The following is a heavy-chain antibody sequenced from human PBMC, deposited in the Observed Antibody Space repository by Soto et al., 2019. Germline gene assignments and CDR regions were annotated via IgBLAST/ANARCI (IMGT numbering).Heavy chain of an antibody. J-gene: IGHJ3*02. CDR1: GGSISSGGYY. CDR2: IYYSGST. Sequence: QVQLQESGPGLVKPSQTLSLTCTVSGGSISSGGYYWSWIRQHPGKGLEWIGYIYYSGSTYYNPSLKSRLTISVDTSKNQFYLKLSSVTAADTAMYYCARTSNVRALDIWGQGTRVTASS. D-gene: IGHD3-10*02. V-gene: IGHV4-31*03. CDR3: ARTSNVRALDI.